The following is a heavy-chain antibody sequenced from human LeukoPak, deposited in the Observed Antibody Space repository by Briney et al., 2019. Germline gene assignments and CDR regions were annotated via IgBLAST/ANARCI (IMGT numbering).Heavy chain of an antibody. CDR1: GGSIGNYY. CDR3: ARHFALINKMAAVDYGDYVSWYFDL. J-gene: IGHJ2*01. CDR2: IYNTGTT. Sequence: PSETLSLTCTVSGGSIGNYYWSWIRQPPGKGLEWIGYIYNTGTTNYNPSLKSRVTISLDTSKNQFSLKLSSVTAADTAVYYCARHFALINKMAAVDYGDYVSWYFDLWGRGTLVTVSS. D-gene: IGHD4-17*01. V-gene: IGHV4-59*08.